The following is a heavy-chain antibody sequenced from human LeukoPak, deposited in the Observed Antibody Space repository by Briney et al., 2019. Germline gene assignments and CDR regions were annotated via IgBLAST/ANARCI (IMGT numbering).Heavy chain of an antibody. V-gene: IGHV4-59*01. J-gene: IGHJ6*03. CDR3: ARASWLPQTRNYYYMDV. D-gene: IGHD5-12*01. CDR1: GGSFSGYY. Sequence: PSETLSLTCAVYGGSFSGYYWSWIRQPPGEGLEWIGYIYYSGSTNYNPSLKSRVTISEDTSKNQFSLKLSSVTAADTAMYYCARASWLPQTRNYYYMDVWGKGTTVTISS. CDR2: IYYSGST.